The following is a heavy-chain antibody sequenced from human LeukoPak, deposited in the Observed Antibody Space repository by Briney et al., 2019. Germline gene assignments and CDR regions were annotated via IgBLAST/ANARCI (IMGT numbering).Heavy chain of an antibody. V-gene: IGHV4-34*01. Sequence: SETLSLTCAVYAGSFSGYYWSWIRQPPGKGLEWIGEINHSGSTNYNPSLKSRVTITEDTSKNQFSVKLSSVTAADTAVYYCARAVVVVAATRRFDPWGQGTLVTVSS. CDR3: ARAVVVVAATRRFDP. J-gene: IGHJ5*02. CDR2: INHSGST. D-gene: IGHD2-15*01. CDR1: AGSFSGYY.